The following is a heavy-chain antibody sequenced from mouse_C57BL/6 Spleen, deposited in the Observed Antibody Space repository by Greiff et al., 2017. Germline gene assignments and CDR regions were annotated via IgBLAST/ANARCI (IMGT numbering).Heavy chain of an antibody. Sequence: QVQLQQSDAELVKPGASVKISCKVSGYTFTDHTIHWMKQRPEQGLEWIGYIYPRDGSTKYNEKFKGKATLTADKSSSTAYMQLNSLTSEASAVYFCATPYGSSPYYYAMDYWGQGTSVTVSS. CDR1: GYTFTDHT. CDR2: IYPRDGST. J-gene: IGHJ4*01. D-gene: IGHD1-1*01. V-gene: IGHV1-78*01. CDR3: ATPYGSSPYYYAMDY.